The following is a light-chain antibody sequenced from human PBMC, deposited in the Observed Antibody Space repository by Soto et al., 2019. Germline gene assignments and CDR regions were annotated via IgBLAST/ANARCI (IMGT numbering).Light chain of an antibody. CDR2: GAS. V-gene: IGKV3-20*01. J-gene: IGKJ3*01. CDR3: QQYASSAFT. Sequence: EIVLTQSPGTLSLSPGERATLSCRASQSVSSSYLAWYQQKPGQAPRLLIYGASSRDTGIPDRFSGSGSGTEFSLTLSRLEPEDFAMYYCQQYASSAFTFGPGTKVDIK. CDR1: QSVSSSY.